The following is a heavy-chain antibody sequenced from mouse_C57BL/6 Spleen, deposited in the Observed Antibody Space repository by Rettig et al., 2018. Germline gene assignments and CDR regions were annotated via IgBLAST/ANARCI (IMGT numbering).Heavy chain of an antibody. Sequence: CTVSGFSLTSYGVHWVRQPPGKGLEWLGVIWSGGNTDYNAAFISRLSLSKDNSQSQVFFKMNSLQADDTAIYYCAKNTIYYYGSSYRTYWYFDVWGTGTTVTVSS. CDR1: GFSLTSYG. D-gene: IGHD1-1*01. CDR3: AKNTIYYYGSSYRTYWYFDV. V-gene: IGHV2-4*01. J-gene: IGHJ1*03. CDR2: IWSGGNT.